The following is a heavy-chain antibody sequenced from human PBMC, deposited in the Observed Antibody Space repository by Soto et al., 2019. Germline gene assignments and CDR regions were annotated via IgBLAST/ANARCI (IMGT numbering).Heavy chain of an antibody. J-gene: IGHJ6*02. CDR1: GYTFTGYY. Sequence: QVQLVQSGAEVKKPGASVKVSCKASGYTFTGYYMHWVRQAPGQGLEWMGWINPNSGGTNYAQKFQGWVTMTRDTSXXTAYMELSRLRSDDTAVYYCARSGVRGVPYYGMDVWGQGTTVTVSS. CDR2: INPNSGGT. D-gene: IGHD3-10*01. V-gene: IGHV1-2*04. CDR3: ARSGVRGVPYYGMDV.